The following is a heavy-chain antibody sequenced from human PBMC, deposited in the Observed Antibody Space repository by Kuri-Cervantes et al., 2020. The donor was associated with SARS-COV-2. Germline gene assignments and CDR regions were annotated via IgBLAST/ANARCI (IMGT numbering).Heavy chain of an antibody. D-gene: IGHD2-15*01. CDR2: VRGKANNYAT. CDR3: AKDQHGIVVVVAAIDY. Sequence: GGSLRLSCEVSGFLFSASAIHWVRQASGKGLEWVGRVRGKANNYATAYAASVKGRFTISRDDSKNMAYLQMNSLRAEDTAVYYCAKDQHGIVVVVAAIDYWGQGTPVTVSS. V-gene: IGHV3-73*01. CDR1: GFLFSASA. J-gene: IGHJ4*02.